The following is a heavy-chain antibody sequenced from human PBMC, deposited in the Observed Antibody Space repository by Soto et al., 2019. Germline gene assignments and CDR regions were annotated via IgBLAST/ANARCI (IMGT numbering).Heavy chain of an antibody. V-gene: IGHV4-31*03. CDR1: GGSISSGGYY. D-gene: IGHD4-17*01. CDR3: ARAGLRGDYGDYEDYYYGMDV. Sequence: LSLTCTVSGGSISSGGYYWSWIRQHPGKGLEWIGYIYYSGSTYYNPSLKSRVTISVDTSKNQFSLKLSSVTAADTAVYYCARAGLRGDYGDYEDYYYGMDVWGQGTTVTVSS. CDR2: IYYSGST. J-gene: IGHJ6*02.